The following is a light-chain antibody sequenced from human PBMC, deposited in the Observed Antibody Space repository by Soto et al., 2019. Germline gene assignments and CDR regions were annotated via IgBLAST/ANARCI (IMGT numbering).Light chain of an antibody. CDR1: QSVSIN. V-gene: IGKV3-15*01. CDR3: QQYKTWPLT. Sequence: EIVMTQSPATLSVSPGERATLSCRASQSVSINLAWYQQKPGQAPRLLIYGASTRATGIPARFSGSGSGTEFTLTISSLQSEDFAIYYCQQYKTWPLTFGGGTKVDIK. J-gene: IGKJ4*01. CDR2: GAS.